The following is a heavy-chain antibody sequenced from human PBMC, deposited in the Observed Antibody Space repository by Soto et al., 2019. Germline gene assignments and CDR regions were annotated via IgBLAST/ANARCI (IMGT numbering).Heavy chain of an antibody. CDR1: GYIFRHNW. CDR3: ARHGGAQYDSSGYHYALDY. CDR2: IDLSDSYK. V-gene: IGHV5-10-1*03. D-gene: IGHD3-22*01. J-gene: IGHJ4*02. Sequence: EVQLVQSGVEVKKPGESLRISCAASGYIFRHNWITWVRQTPGKGLEWMGRIDLSDSYKSYNPSFQGHVSFSADTSISTAYLQWSSLRASDTAIYYCARHGGAQYDSSGYHYALDYWGQGTPVTVSS.